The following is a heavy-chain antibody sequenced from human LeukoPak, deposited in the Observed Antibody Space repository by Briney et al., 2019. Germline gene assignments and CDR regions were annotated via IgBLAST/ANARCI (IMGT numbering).Heavy chain of an antibody. Sequence: GGSLRLSCAGSGFSFSSYGMHWVRQAPGKGLEWVAFIRYDGSTKYHADSVKGRFTISRDNSKTTLYLQMNSLRAEDTAVYYCAKDRATMIVMIRTTPRGELDYWGQGSLVTVSS. CDR1: GFSFSSYG. J-gene: IGHJ4*02. D-gene: IGHD3-22*01. V-gene: IGHV3-30*02. CDR2: IRYDGSTK. CDR3: AKDRATMIVMIRTTPRGELDY.